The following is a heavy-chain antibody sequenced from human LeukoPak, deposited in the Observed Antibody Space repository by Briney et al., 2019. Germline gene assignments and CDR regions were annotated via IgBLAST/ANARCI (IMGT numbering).Heavy chain of an antibody. CDR3: ARHGDDYGDPNWFDP. V-gene: IGHV4-30-4*08. D-gene: IGHD4-17*01. CDR1: GGSISSGNYY. J-gene: IGHJ5*02. CDR2: IYYSGST. Sequence: PSQTLSLTCTVSGGSISSGNYYWSWIRQPPGKGLEWIGYIYYSGSTYYNPSLKSRVTISVDTSKNQFSLKLSSVTAADTAVYYCARHGDDYGDPNWFDPWGQGTLVTVSS.